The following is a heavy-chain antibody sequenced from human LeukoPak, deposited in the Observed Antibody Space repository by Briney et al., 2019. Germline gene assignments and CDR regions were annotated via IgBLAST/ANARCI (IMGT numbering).Heavy chain of an antibody. J-gene: IGHJ4*02. CDR2: IYPGDSDT. CDR3: ARRYCSSTSCYAGIDY. Sequence: GESLKISCKGSGYSFTSYWIGWVRQMPGKGLEWMGIIYPGDSDTRYSPSFQGQVTISADKSISTACLQWSSLKASDTAMYYCARRYCSSTSCYAGIDYRGQGTLVTVSS. V-gene: IGHV5-51*01. D-gene: IGHD2-2*01. CDR1: GYSFTSYW.